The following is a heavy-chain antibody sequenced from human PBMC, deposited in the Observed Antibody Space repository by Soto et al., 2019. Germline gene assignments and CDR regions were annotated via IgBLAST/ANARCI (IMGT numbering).Heavy chain of an antibody. J-gene: IGHJ5*02. V-gene: IGHV3-23*01. CDR1: GFTFSSYA. Sequence: EVQLLESGGGLVQPGGSLRLSCAASGFTFSSYAMSWVRQAPGKGLEWVSAISGSGGSTYYAGSVKGRFTSSGDNSKKTRYLEMNSVRAEDTAVYYGAKHDGGYDLGGDWFDPWGQGTLVTVSS. D-gene: IGHD5-12*01. CDR2: ISGSGGST. CDR3: AKHDGGYDLGGDWFDP.